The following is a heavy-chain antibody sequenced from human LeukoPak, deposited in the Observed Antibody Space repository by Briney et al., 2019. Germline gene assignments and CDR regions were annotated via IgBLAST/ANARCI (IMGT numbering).Heavy chain of an antibody. J-gene: IGHJ4*02. CDR3: ARGNDYYDSSGYYY. CDR2: ISYDGSNK. V-gene: IGHV3-30*04. D-gene: IGHD3-22*01. Sequence: GGSLRLSCAASGFTFSSYAMHWVRQAPGKGLEGVAVISYDGSNKYYADSVKGRFTISRDNSKNTLYLQMNSLRAEDTAVYYCARGNDYYDSSGYYYWGQGTLVTVSS. CDR1: GFTFSSYA.